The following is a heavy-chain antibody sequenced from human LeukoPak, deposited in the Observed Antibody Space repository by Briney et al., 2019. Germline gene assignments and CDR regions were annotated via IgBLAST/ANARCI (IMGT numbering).Heavy chain of an antibody. V-gene: IGHV1-46*01. CDR3: AREDDSSGYYHSVYY. J-gene: IGHJ4*02. CDR1: GYTFISYY. D-gene: IGHD3-22*01. CDR2: INPSGGST. Sequence: ASVKVSCKASGYTFISYYMHWVRQAPGQGLEWMGIINPSGGSTSYAQKFQGRVTMTRDTSTSTVYMELGSLRSEDTAVYYCAREDDSSGYYHSVYYWGQGTLVTVSS.